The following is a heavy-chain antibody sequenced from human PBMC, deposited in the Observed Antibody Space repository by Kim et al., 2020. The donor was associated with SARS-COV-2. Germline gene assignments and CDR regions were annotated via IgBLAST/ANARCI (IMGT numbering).Heavy chain of an antibody. Sequence: GGSLRLSCAASGFNVTAKYMSWVRQAPGRGLEWVSIIYAGGTTYYADSVKGRFTISRDKSKNIVFLQMNSLRADDSAVYYCARPSMFRVLEWFPPPDFWGQGTLVTVSS. J-gene: IGHJ4*02. V-gene: IGHV3-66*04. CDR1: GFNVTAKY. D-gene: IGHD3-3*01. CDR3: ARPSMFRVLEWFPPPDF. CDR2: IYAGGTT.